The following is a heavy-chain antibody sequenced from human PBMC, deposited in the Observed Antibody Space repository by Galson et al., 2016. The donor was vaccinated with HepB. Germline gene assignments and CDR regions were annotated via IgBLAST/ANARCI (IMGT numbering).Heavy chain of an antibody. D-gene: IGHD3-10*01. J-gene: IGHJ4*02. V-gene: IGHV1-18*04. CDR3: ARDSRRDYFSGSSAFDY. CDR2: ISVYKGDRNT. CDR1: GYTFTNYG. Sequence: SVKVSCKASGYTFTNYGISWVRQAPGQGLEWMGWISVYKGDRNTNYAQKFKGRVTMTIDTSTSIAYMELRSLRSDDTAVYYCARDSRRDYFSGSSAFDYWGQGTLVTVSS.